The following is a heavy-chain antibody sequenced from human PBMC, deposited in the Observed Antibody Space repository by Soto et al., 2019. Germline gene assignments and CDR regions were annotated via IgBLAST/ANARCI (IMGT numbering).Heavy chain of an antibody. Sequence: ASVKVSCKASGYTFTSYYMHWVRQAPGQGLEWMGIINPSGGSTSYAQKFQGRVTITRDTSTSTVYMELSSLRSEDTAVYYCARGSRPLAAAGTFGYWGQGTPVTVSS. CDR2: INPSGGST. V-gene: IGHV1-46*01. CDR3: ARGSRPLAAAGTFGY. J-gene: IGHJ4*02. D-gene: IGHD6-13*01. CDR1: GYTFTSYY.